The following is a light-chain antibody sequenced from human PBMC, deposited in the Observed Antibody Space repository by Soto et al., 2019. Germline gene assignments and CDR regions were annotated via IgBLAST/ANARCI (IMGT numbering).Light chain of an antibody. V-gene: IGLV3-21*02. CDR3: QVWDANTDHVV. CDR1: NIGSKT. CDR2: DDA. Sequence: SYELTQPPSVSVAPGQTARLTGGGSNIGSKTVHGYQQKPGQAPVLVVYDDADRPSGIPERFSGSNYGNTAALTISRVEAGHEADYYCQVWDANTDHVVFGGGTKLTVL. J-gene: IGLJ2*01.